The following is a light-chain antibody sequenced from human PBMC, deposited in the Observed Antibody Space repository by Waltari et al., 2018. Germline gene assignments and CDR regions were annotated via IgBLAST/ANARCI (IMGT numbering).Light chain of an antibody. CDR3: QKLDNYPPPT. CDR1: QGISRH. CDR2: ELS. V-gene: IGKV1-9*01. Sequence: DFQLTQSPSFLSASVGDRVTITCRASQGISRHLAWYQQKPGEAPKLLIYELSTLQSGVPSRFSGSGFGTEFTLTISSLQPEDSATYYCQKLDNYPPPTFGQGTRLEI. J-gene: IGKJ5*01.